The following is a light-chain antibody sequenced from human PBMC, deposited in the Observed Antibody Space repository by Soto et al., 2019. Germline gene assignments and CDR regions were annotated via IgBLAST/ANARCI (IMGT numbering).Light chain of an antibody. CDR3: QQYNNWPPYT. J-gene: IGKJ2*01. CDR1: RSVSSN. V-gene: IGKV3-15*01. CDR2: GAS. Sequence: EIVITQSPATLSVSPGERATLSCRASRSVSSNLAWYQQKPGQAPRLLMYGASTRATGIPARFSGGGSGTEFTLTISSLQSEDFAVYYCQQYNNWPPYTFGQGTKVDIK.